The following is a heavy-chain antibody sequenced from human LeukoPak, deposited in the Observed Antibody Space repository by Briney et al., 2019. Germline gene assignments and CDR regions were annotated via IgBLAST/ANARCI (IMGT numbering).Heavy chain of an antibody. Sequence: PGGSLRLSCAASGFTFSSYWMSWVREAPGKGVEWVANIKQDGSEKYYVDSVKGRFTISRDNAKNSLYLQMNSLRAEDTAVYYCARGIVATTYYFDYWGQGTLVTVSS. CDR3: ARGIVATTYYFDY. CDR2: IKQDGSEK. CDR1: GFTFSSYW. D-gene: IGHD5-12*01. V-gene: IGHV3-7*01. J-gene: IGHJ4*02.